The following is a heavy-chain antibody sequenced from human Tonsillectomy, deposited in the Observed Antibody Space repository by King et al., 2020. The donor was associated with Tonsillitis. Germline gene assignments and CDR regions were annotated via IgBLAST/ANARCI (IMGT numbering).Heavy chain of an antibody. CDR2: IYHSGST. CDR3: ARGWRLGPGQYYFDY. Sequence: LQLQESGPGLVKPSGTLSLTCAVSGGSISSSNWWSWVRQPPGKGLEWIGEIYHSGSTNSNPSLKSRVTISVDKSKNQFSLKLNSVTAADTAVYYCARGWRLGPGQYYFDYWGQGTLVTVSS. D-gene: IGHD4-11*01. J-gene: IGHJ4*02. CDR1: GGSISSSNW. V-gene: IGHV4-4*02.